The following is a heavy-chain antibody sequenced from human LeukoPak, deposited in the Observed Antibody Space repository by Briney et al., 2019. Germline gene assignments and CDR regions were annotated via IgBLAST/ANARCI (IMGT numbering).Heavy chain of an antibody. Sequence: ASVKVSCKASGYTFSSYYIHWVRQAPGQGLEWMGIINPSGGSTSYAQKFQGRVTMTRDTSTSTVYMELSSLRSEDTAVYYCARVRARYCGGGSCYWDWFDPWGQGTLVTVSS. V-gene: IGHV1-46*01. CDR2: INPSGGST. CDR1: GYTFSSYY. D-gene: IGHD2-15*01. J-gene: IGHJ5*02. CDR3: ARVRARYCGGGSCYWDWFDP.